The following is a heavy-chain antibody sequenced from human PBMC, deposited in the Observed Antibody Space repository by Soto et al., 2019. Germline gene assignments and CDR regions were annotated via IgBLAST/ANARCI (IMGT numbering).Heavy chain of an antibody. CDR1: EFTFSNYE. V-gene: IGHV3-48*03. CDR2: ISYTGSTI. CDR3: ARGLRNYYDRSGLHY. D-gene: IGHD3-22*01. J-gene: IGHJ4*02. Sequence: PGGSLRLSCVGSEFTFSNYEMNWVRQDPGKGLEWVSYISYTGSTIYYADSVRVRFTISRDNSKNSLYLQMNSLRAEDTAVYYCARGLRNYYDRSGLHYWGQGTLVTVSS.